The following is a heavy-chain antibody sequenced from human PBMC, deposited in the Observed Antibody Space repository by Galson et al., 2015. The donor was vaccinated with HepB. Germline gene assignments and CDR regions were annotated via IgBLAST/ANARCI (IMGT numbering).Heavy chain of an antibody. D-gene: IGHD3-22*01. CDR3: ARDYDSSGYYYFDY. J-gene: IGHJ4*02. Sequence: SLRLSCAASGFTFSSYWMHWVRQAPGKGLVWVSRINSDGSSTSYADSVKGQFTISRDNAKNTLYLQMNSLRAEDTAVYYCARDYDSSGYYYFDYWGQGTLVTVSS. V-gene: IGHV3-74*01. CDR1: GFTFSSYW. CDR2: INSDGSST.